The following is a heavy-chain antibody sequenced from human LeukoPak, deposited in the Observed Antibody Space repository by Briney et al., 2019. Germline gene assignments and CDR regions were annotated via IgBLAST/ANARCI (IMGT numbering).Heavy chain of an antibody. J-gene: IGHJ4*02. D-gene: IGHD6-13*01. CDR1: GGSISSSSYY. V-gene: IGHV4-39*01. CDR3: ASTGYSSSPPDY. CDR2: IYYSGST. Sequence: PSETLSLTCTVSGGSISSSSYYWGWIRQPPGKGLEWIGSIYYSGSTCYNPSLKSRVTISVDTSKNQFSLKLSSVTAADTAVYYCASTGYSSSPPDYWGQGTLVTVSS.